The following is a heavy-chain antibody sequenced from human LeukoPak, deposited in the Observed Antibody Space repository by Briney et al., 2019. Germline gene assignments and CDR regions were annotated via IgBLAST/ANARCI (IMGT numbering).Heavy chain of an antibody. Sequence: TGGSLRLSCAASGFTFSSYAMHWVRQAPGKGLEWVSGISWNSGSKGYADSVKGRFTISRDNAKNSLYLQMNSLRAEDTALYYCAKDIGRGYSYGAPDYWGQGTLVTVSS. V-gene: IGHV3-9*01. CDR1: GFTFSSYA. CDR3: AKDIGRGYSYGAPDY. D-gene: IGHD5-18*01. J-gene: IGHJ4*02. CDR2: ISWNSGSK.